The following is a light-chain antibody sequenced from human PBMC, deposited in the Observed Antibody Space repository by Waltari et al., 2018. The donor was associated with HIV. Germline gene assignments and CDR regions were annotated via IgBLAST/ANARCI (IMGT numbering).Light chain of an antibody. V-gene: IGLV1-44*01. J-gene: IGLJ2*01. Sequence: QSVLTQPPSASGTPGQRVTISCSGSSPNIGRNTVNWYQQLPGTAPKLLIYTNNPRPSWVPGRFSGSKSGTSASLAISGLHSDDEAHYYCGVWDDSLNGQVFGGGTKLTVL. CDR2: TNN. CDR1: SPNIGRNT. CDR3: GVWDDSLNGQV.